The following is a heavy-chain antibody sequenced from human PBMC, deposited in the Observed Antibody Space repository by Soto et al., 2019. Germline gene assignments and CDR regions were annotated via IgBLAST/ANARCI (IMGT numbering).Heavy chain of an antibody. J-gene: IGHJ4*02. CDR3: AREYYLGSVPWY. CDR2: ISAYNGNT. V-gene: IGHV1-18*01. D-gene: IGHD3-10*01. CDR1: GYTFTSYG. Sequence: QVQLVQSGAEVKKPGASAKVSCKASGYTFTSYGISWVRQAPGQGLEWMGWISAYNGNTNYAQKLQGRVTMTTDTSTSTAYMEQRGLRYDDTAVSYCAREYYLGSVPWYWGQVTLGTVSS.